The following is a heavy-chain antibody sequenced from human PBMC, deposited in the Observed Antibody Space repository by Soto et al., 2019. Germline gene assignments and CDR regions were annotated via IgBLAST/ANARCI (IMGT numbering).Heavy chain of an antibody. Sequence: GGSLRLSCAASGFTFSSYGMHWVRQAPGKGLEWVAVISYDGSNKYYADSVKGRFTISRDNSKNTLYLQMNSLRAEDTAVYYCANQMGYGDYHYFDYWGQGTLVTVSS. J-gene: IGHJ4*02. V-gene: IGHV3-30*18. CDR2: ISYDGSNK. D-gene: IGHD4-17*01. CDR1: GFTFSSYG. CDR3: ANQMGYGDYHYFDY.